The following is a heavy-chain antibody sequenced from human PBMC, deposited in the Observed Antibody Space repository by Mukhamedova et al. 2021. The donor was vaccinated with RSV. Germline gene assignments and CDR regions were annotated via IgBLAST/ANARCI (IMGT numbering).Heavy chain of an antibody. V-gene: IGHV4-61*08. CDR1: GGPVNSEGYY. D-gene: IGHD1-26*01. CDR3: ARDPARGGKRYNWF. CDR2: IHHSGAT. J-gene: IGHJ5*01. Sequence: GGPVNSEGYYWSWVRQPPGRDLEWIGYIHHSGATNYNPSLESRVKISLDTSKNQFSLSLRSVTAADTATYYCARDPARGGKRYNWF.